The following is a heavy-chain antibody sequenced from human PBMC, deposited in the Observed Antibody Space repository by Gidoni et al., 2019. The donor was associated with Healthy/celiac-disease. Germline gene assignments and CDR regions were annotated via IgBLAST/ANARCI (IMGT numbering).Heavy chain of an antibody. V-gene: IGHV3-7*01. D-gene: IGHD1-7*01. CDR2: IKQDGSEK. CDR1: GFTFSSDL. Sequence: EVQLVESGGGLVQPGGSLRLSCAASGFTFSSDLISWVRQAPGKGLAWVANIKQDGSEKYYVDSVKGRSTITRDNAKNSLYLQMNSLRAEDTAVYYCASSEGGAGTTFQASHPHDAFDIWGQGTMVTVSS. J-gene: IGHJ3*02. CDR3: ASSEGGAGTTFQASHPHDAFDI.